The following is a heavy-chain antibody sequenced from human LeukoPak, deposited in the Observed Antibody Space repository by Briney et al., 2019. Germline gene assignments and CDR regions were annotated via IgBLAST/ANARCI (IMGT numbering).Heavy chain of an antibody. V-gene: IGHV3-53*01. Sequence: GGSLRLSCAASGFTVSSNYMSWVRQAPGKGLAWVSVIYSGGSTYYADSVKGRFTIFRDNSKNTLYLQMNSLRVEDTAVYYCARAPNGWYFDYWGQGSLVTVSS. CDR3: ARAPNGWYFDY. CDR2: IYSGGST. D-gene: IGHD6-19*01. CDR1: GFTVSSNY. J-gene: IGHJ4*02.